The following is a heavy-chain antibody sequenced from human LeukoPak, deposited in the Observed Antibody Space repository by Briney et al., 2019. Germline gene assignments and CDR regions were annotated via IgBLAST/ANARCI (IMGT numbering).Heavy chain of an antibody. Sequence: ASXKVSCKASGGTFISYVISWVGQAPGQGLEWMGRIIPIFGTANYVQKLEGRVTITTDEYTRKDYMEMSRLRSEDTAVYYCARDLVIAPKQNYYYYYMDVWGKGTTVTVSS. CDR1: GGTFISYV. CDR2: IIPIFGTA. CDR3: ARDLVIAPKQNYYYYYMDV. J-gene: IGHJ6*03. V-gene: IGHV1-69*05. D-gene: IGHD6-13*01.